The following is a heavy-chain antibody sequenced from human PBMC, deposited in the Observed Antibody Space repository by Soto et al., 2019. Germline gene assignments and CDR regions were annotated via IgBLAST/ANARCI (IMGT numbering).Heavy chain of an antibody. CDR3: ARDRMGRAARPYYSYSGMDV. D-gene: IGHD6-6*01. V-gene: IGHV4-4*02. J-gene: IGHJ6*01. Sequence: PSETLSLTCAVSGGSISSTNWWTWVRQSPGRGLEWIGEIYHSGTTNYSPSLKSRVTIAVDTSTNHLSLTLISVTAADTAVYYCARDRMGRAARPYYSYSGMDVWGQGTTVTVSS. CDR2: IYHSGTT. CDR1: GGSISSTNW.